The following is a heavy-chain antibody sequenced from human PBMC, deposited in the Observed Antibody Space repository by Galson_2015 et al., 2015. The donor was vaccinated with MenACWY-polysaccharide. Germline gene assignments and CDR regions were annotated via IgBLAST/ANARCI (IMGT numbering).Heavy chain of an antibody. CDR2: IKQDGSDK. CDR3: AGAPPPGDSDSHVDV. V-gene: IGHV3-7*01. Sequence: SLRLSCAASGFTFSSYCTNWVRQAPGEGLEWVASIKQDGSDKYYVDSVKGRFTISRDNAKNSVYLQMNSLRAEDTAVYYCAGAPPPGDSDSHVDVWGKGTPVAGSS. J-gene: IGHJ6*01. CDR1: GFTFSSYC. D-gene: IGHD6-13*01.